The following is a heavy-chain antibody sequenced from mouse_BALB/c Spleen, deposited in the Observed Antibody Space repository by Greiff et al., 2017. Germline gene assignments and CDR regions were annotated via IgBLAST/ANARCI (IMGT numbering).Heavy chain of an antibody. J-gene: IGHJ4*01. Sequence: VQLQQSGPELVKPGASVKMSFKASGYTFTSYVMHWVKQKPGQGLEWIGYINPYNDGTKYNEKFKGKATLTSDKSSSTAYMELSSLTSEDSAVYYCARRKDGYDEGYAMDYWGQGTSVTVSS. D-gene: IGHD2-2*01. CDR3: ARRKDGYDEGYAMDY. CDR1: GYTFTSYV. V-gene: IGHV1-14*01. CDR2: INPYNDGT.